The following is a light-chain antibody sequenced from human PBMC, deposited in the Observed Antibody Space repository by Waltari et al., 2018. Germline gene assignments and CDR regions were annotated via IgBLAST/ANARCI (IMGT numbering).Light chain of an antibody. CDR2: ASS. V-gene: IGKV1-39*01. CDR3: QQTYGSPPT. J-gene: IGKJ3*01. CDR1: QSISTY. Sequence: DIQMTKSPSSLSASVGDRVTITCRASQSISTYLHWYQQKPGKAPKLLVYASSNFQTGVSSRFSGSGSGTDFTLTISSLEPEDFATYYCQQTYGSPPTFGPGTKVDI.